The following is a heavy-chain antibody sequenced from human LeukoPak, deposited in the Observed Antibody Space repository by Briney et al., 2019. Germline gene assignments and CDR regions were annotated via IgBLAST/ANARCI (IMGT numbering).Heavy chain of an antibody. Sequence: PGGSLRLSCAASGFTFSSYSMNWVRQAPGKGLEWVSSISSSSSYIYYADSVKGRFTISRDNAKNSLYLQMNSLRAEDTAVYYCARDLREGAFGEPQYYYMDVWGKGTTVTVSS. CDR2: ISSSSSYI. CDR1: GFTFSSYS. D-gene: IGHD3-10*01. V-gene: IGHV3-21*01. J-gene: IGHJ6*03. CDR3: ARDLREGAFGEPQYYYMDV.